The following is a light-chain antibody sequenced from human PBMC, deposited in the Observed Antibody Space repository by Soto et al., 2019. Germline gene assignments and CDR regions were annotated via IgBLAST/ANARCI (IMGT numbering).Light chain of an antibody. CDR3: SSYTSSSGVL. V-gene: IGLV2-14*01. CDR2: EVS. J-gene: IGLJ6*01. Sequence: QPALTQPASVSGSPGQSITISCTGASSDVGGYNYVSWYQQHPGKAPKLMIYEVSNRPSGVSNRFSGSKSGNTASLTISGLQAEDEADYYCSSYTSSSGVLFGSGTKLTV. CDR1: SSDVGGYNY.